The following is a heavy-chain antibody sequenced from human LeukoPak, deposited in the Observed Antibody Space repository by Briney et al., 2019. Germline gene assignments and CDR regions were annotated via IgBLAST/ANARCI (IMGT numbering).Heavy chain of an antibody. V-gene: IGHV3-9*01. CDR2: ITWNSDIK. CDR3: ARAPISGSYSQYFYMDV. D-gene: IGHD3-10*01. CDR1: GFTFDDYA. J-gene: IGHJ6*03. Sequence: GGSLRLSCAASGFTFDDYAMHWVRQAPGKGLEWVSGITWNSDIKAYAEAVKGRFTVSRDNAKNSLYLQMNSLRSDDTALYYCARAPISGSYSQYFYMDVWGKGTTVTISS.